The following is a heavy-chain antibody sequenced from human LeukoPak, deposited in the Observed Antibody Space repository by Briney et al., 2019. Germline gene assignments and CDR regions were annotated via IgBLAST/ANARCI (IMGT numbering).Heavy chain of an antibody. V-gene: IGHV3-23*01. D-gene: IGHD5-24*01. CDR3: AKSGYNRFDY. J-gene: IGHJ4*02. Sequence: PGGSLRLSCAASGFTFSAYWMHWVRQVPGKGLVWVSRISGSGSGGSTYYADSVKGRFTISRDNSKNTLYLQMNSLIAEDTAVYYCAKSGYNRFDYWGQGTRVTVSS. CDR2: ISGSGSGGST. CDR1: GFTFSAYW.